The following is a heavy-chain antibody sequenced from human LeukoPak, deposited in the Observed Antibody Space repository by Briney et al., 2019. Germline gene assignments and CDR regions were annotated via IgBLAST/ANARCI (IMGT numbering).Heavy chain of an antibody. J-gene: IGHJ4*02. CDR1: GFTFSDYY. CDR3: AGGVGVFDH. D-gene: IGHD1-26*01. Sequence: PGGSLRLSCAASGFTFSDYYMNWIRQSPGKGLEWVSYISSDGNSIYYADSVKGRLTISRDNAKNSLYLQMNSLRAEDTAVYYCAGGVGVFDHWGQGTLVTVSS. CDR2: ISSDGNSI. V-gene: IGHV3-11*01.